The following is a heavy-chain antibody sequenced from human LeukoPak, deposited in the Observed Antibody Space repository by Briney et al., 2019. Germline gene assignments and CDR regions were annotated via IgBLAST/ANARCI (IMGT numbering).Heavy chain of an antibody. CDR3: ARDKGASFAFDI. J-gene: IGHJ3*02. D-gene: IGHD1-26*01. Sequence: PGGSLRLSCAASGFAFSSYTMNWVRQSPGKGLEWISSITSSGSYIDYADSLEGRFVISRDNAENSLYLQVNSLRAEDTAMYYCARDKGASFAFDIWGRGTMVTVSS. V-gene: IGHV3-21*01. CDR1: GFAFSSYT. CDR2: ITSSGSYI.